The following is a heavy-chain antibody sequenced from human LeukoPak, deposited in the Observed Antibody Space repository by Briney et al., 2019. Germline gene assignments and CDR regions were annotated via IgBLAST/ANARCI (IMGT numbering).Heavy chain of an antibody. Sequence: PSETLSLTCAVYGGSFSGYYWSWIRQPPGKGLEWIGEINHSGSTNYNPSLKSRVTISVDTSKNQFSLKLSSVTAADTAVYYCAREINYYDSSGYSTSFDYWGQGTLVTVSS. V-gene: IGHV4-34*01. CDR1: GGSFSGYY. J-gene: IGHJ4*02. CDR2: INHSGST. D-gene: IGHD3-22*01. CDR3: AREINYYDSSGYSTSFDY.